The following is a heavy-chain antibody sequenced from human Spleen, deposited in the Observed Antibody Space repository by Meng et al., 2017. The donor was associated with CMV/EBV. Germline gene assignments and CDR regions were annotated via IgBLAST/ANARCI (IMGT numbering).Heavy chain of an antibody. CDR2: IIPILGIA. D-gene: IGHD2-15*01. CDR1: GYTFTSYG. Sequence: SVKVSCKASGYTFTSYGITWVRQAPGQGLEWMGGIIPILGIANYAQKFQGRVIMTRDISTSTVYMELSNLRGDDRAVYYCARDGPHCSVGGCYFDFWGQGSLVTVSS. J-gene: IGHJ4*02. CDR3: ARDGPHCSVGGCYFDF. V-gene: IGHV1-69*10.